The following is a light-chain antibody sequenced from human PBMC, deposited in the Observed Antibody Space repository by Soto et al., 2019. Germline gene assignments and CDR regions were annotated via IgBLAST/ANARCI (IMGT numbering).Light chain of an antibody. V-gene: IGLV2-11*01. CDR1: SSDVGSYNY. CDR2: DVS. CDR3: CSYAGSYTYV. Sequence: QSVLTQPRSVSGSPGQSVTISCTGASSDVGSYNYISWHQQHPGKAPKLVIYDVSKRPSGVPDRFSGSKSGNTASLTISGLQAEDEADYYCCSYAGSYTYVFGTGTKVTVL. J-gene: IGLJ1*01.